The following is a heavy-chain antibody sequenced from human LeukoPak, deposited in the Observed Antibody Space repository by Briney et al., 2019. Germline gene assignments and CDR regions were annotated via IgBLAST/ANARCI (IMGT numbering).Heavy chain of an antibody. CDR2: INPNSGGT. J-gene: IGHJ4*02. CDR3: AGLGYCSSTSCSYYFDY. V-gene: IGHV1-2*02. Sequence: GASVKVSCKASGYTFTGYFMHWVRQAPGQGLEWMGWINPNSGGTNYAQKFQGRVTMTRDTSISTAYMELSRLRSDDTAVYYCAGLGYCSSTSCSYYFDYWGQGTLVTVSS. CDR1: GYTFTGYF. D-gene: IGHD2-2*01.